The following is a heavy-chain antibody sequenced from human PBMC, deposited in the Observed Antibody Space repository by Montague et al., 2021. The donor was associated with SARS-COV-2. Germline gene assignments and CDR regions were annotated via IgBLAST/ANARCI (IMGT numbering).Heavy chain of an antibody. CDR2: IYYSGST. CDR1: GGSISSSSYY. D-gene: IGHD3-22*01. J-gene: IGHJ3*02. V-gene: IGHV4-39*01. CDR3: ARFPTSDYYDSKAAPGTPDAFDI. Sequence: SETLSLTCTVSGGSISSSSYYWGWIRQPPGKGLEWIGSIYYSGSTYYNPSLKSRVTISVDTSKNQFSLKLSSVTAADTAVYYCARFPTSDYYDSKAAPGTPDAFDIWGQGTMVTVSS.